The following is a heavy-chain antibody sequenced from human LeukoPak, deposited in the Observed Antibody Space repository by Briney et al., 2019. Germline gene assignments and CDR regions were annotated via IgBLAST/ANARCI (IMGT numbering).Heavy chain of an antibody. J-gene: IGHJ6*02. CDR1: GYTFTSYY. CDR2: INPSGGST. CDR3: ARGEYSSSRLATNYYSYGMDV. V-gene: IGHV1-46*01. Sequence: ASVKVSCKASGYTFTSYYMHWVRQAPGQGLEWMGIINPSGGSTSYAQKFQGRVTMTRDTSTCTVYMELSSLRSEDTAVYYCARGEYSSSRLATNYYSYGMDVWGQATTVTVSS. D-gene: IGHD6-13*01.